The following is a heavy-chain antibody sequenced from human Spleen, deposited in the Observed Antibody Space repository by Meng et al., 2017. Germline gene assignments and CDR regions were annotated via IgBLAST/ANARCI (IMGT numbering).Heavy chain of an antibody. V-gene: IGHV4-34*02. Sequence: QVQLQQWGVGLLKSSETLSLACGVYDGSLFGYYWSWIRQPPGKGLEWIGEINYSGTTNYNPSLKSRITISVDKPKNQFSLTLSSVTAADTAVYYCTKNDFYCLGYWGQGTLVTVSS. CDR3: TKNDFYCLGY. CDR2: INYSGTT. D-gene: IGHD2-21*01. CDR1: DGSLFGYY. J-gene: IGHJ4*02.